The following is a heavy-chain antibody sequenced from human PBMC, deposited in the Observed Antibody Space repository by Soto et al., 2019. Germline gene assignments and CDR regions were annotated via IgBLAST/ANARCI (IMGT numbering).Heavy chain of an antibody. CDR3: ARDKGIPTTGTVYYYGMDV. Sequence: EVQLVESGGGLVQPGGSLRLSCAASGFIFSSYGMNWVRQAPGKGLEWVSYISSSSSTIYYVDSVKGRFTISRDNAKNPLYLQMNSLRDEDTAVYYCARDKGIPTTGTVYYYGMDVWGQGTTVTVAS. V-gene: IGHV3-48*02. D-gene: IGHD6-13*01. CDR1: GFIFSSYG. J-gene: IGHJ6*02. CDR2: ISSSSSTI.